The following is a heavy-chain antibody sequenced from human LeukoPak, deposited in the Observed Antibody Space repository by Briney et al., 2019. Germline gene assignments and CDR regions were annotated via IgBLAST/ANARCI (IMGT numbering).Heavy chain of an antibody. CDR3: ARDFGYYYGSGSYYEIDY. J-gene: IGHJ4*02. CDR1: GFTFSSYS. D-gene: IGHD3-10*01. Sequence: PGGSLRLSCAASGFTFSSYSMNWVRQVPGKGLEWVSYISRSGSTIYYADSLKGRFTISRDNAKNSLYLQMNSLRVEDTAVYYCARDFGYYYGSGSYYEIDYWGQGTLVTVSS. CDR2: ISRSGSTI. V-gene: IGHV3-48*04.